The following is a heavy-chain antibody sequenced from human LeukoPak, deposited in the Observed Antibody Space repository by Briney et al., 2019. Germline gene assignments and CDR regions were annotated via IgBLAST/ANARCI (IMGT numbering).Heavy chain of an antibody. Sequence: PSETLSLTCAVSGYSISSGYYWGWIRQPPGQGLEWIGSIYHSGSTYYNPSLKSRVTISVDKSKNQFSLKLSSVTAADTAVYYCASQLDSGSYGFDYWGQGTLVTVSS. CDR2: IYHSGST. CDR1: GYSISSGYY. CDR3: ASQLDSGSYGFDY. D-gene: IGHD3-10*01. V-gene: IGHV4-38-2*01. J-gene: IGHJ4*02.